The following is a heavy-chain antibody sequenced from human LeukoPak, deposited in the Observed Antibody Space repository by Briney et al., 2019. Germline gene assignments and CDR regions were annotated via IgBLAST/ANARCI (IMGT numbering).Heavy chain of an antibody. CDR1: GGSISSGSYY. Sequence: SQTLSLTCTVSGGSISSGSYYWSWIRQPAGKGLEWIGRIYTSGSTNYNPSLKSRVTISVDTSKNQFSLKLSSVTAADTAVYCCARELWFGEFRSFYYMDVWGKGTTVTVSS. J-gene: IGHJ6*03. CDR3: ARELWFGEFRSFYYMDV. V-gene: IGHV4-61*02. CDR2: IYTSGST. D-gene: IGHD3-10*01.